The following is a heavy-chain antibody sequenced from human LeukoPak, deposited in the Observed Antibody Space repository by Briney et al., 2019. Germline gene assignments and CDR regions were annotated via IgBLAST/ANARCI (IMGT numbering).Heavy chain of an antibody. CDR3: ARVGTMVRGVITVRGWFDP. J-gene: IGHJ5*01. CDR1: GGSISSYY. V-gene: IGHV4-59*01. Sequence: SETLSLTCTVSGGSISSYYWSWIRQPPGKGLEWIGYIYYSGSTNYNPSLKSRVTISVDTSKNQFSLKPSSVTAADTAVYYCARVGTMVRGVITVRGWFDPWGQGTLVTVSS. CDR2: IYYSGST. D-gene: IGHD3-10*01.